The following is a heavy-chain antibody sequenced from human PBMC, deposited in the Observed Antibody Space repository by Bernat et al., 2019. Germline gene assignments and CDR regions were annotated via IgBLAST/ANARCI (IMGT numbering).Heavy chain of an antibody. CDR3: TRDQGQWLVHDY. CDR2: IRSKAYGGTT. V-gene: IGHV3-49*05. Sequence: EVQLVESGGGLVKPGRSLRLSCTASGFTFGDYAMSWFRQAPGKGLGGVGIIRSKAYGGTTEYAESVKGRFTSSRDDSKSIAYLQMNSLKTEDTAMYYCTRDQGQWLVHDYWGQGTLVTVSS. D-gene: IGHD6-19*01. CDR1: GFTFGDYA. J-gene: IGHJ4*02.